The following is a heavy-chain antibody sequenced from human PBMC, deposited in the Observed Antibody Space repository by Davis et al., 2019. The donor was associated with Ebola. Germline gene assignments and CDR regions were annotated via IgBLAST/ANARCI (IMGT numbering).Heavy chain of an antibody. CDR3: ARGRQYAWFDP. V-gene: IGHV4-34*01. Sequence: GSLRLSCALYGGSFSGYYWSWIRQPLGKGLEWIGEINHSGSTNYNPSLKSRVTISVDTSKNQFSLKLSSVPAADTAVHYCARGRQYAWFDPWGQGTLVTVSS. D-gene: IGHD4-11*01. CDR1: GGSFSGYY. CDR2: INHSGST. J-gene: IGHJ5*02.